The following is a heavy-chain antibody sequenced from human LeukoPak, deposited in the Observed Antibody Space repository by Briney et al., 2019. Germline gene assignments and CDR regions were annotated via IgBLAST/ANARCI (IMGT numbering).Heavy chain of an antibody. CDR1: GYTFTSYG. V-gene: IGHV1-18*01. J-gene: IGHJ3*02. Sequence: ASVKVSCKASGYTFTSYGISWVRQAPGQGLEWMGWISAYNGNTNYAQKLQGRVTMTTDTSTSTAYMELRSLRSDDTAVYYCARGRKNYYDISGYYTDAFDIWGQGTMVTVSS. CDR3: ARGRKNYYDISGYYTDAFDI. D-gene: IGHD3-22*01. CDR2: ISAYNGNT.